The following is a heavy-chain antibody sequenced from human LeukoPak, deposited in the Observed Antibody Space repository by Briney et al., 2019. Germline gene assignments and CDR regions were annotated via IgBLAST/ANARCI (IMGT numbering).Heavy chain of an antibody. D-gene: IGHD1-26*01. CDR3: ARPEVGATRGLHY. CDR2: ISYSGST. J-gene: IGHJ4*02. CDR1: GGSIGSSSYY. V-gene: IGHV4-39*01. Sequence: ASETLSLSCTVSGGSIGSSSYYWGWIRPSPGKGLEWIGSISYSGSTYYNPSLKSRVTISVDTSKNQFSLKLSSVTAADTAVYYCARPEVGATRGLHYWGQGTLVTVAS.